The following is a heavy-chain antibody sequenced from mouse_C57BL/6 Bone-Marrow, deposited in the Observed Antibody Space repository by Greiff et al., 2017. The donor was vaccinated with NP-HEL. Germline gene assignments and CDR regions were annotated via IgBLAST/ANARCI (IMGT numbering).Heavy chain of an antibody. CDR3: ARSSSYYGSSCYWYFDV. D-gene: IGHD1-1*01. CDR1: GYSITSGYY. V-gene: IGHV3-6*01. CDR2: ISYDGSN. J-gene: IGHJ1*03. Sequence: EVKLVESGPGLVKPSQSLSLTCSVTGYSITSGYYWNWIRQFPGNKLEWMGYISYDGSNNYNPSLKNRISITRDTSKNQFFLKLNSVTTEDTATYYCARSSSYYGSSCYWYFDVWGTGTTVTVSS.